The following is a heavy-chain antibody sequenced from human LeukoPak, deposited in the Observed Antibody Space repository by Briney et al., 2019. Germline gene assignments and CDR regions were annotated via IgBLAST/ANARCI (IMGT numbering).Heavy chain of an antibody. V-gene: IGHV3-30*02. D-gene: IGHD6-13*01. CDR2: IRYDGSNK. CDR3: AKVSMVPAYSSSWYLGNFQY. CDR1: GFTFSSYG. J-gene: IGHJ4*02. Sequence: GGSLRLSCAASGFTFSSYGMHWARQAPGKGLEWVAFIRYDGSNKYYADSVKGRFTISRDNSKNTLYLQMNSLRAEDTAVYYCAKVSMVPAYSSSWYLGNFQYWGQGTLVTVSS.